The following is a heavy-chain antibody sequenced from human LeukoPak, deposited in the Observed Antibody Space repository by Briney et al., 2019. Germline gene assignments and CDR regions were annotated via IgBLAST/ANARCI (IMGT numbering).Heavy chain of an antibody. CDR1: GYTFTSYG. CDR3: ARSTPRSQWLVLVDY. V-gene: IGHV1-18*01. CDR2: ISAYNGNT. Sequence: ASVKVSCKASGYTFTSYGISWVRQAPGQGLEWMGWISAYNGNTNYAQKLQGRVTMTTDTSTSTAYMELRSLRSDDTAVYYRARSTPRSQWLVLVDYWGQRTLVTVSS. J-gene: IGHJ4*02. D-gene: IGHD6-19*01.